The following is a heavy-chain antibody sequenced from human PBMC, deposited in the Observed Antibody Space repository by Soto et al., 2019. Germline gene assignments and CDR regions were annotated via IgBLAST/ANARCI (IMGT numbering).Heavy chain of an antibody. Sequence: QTVALTCAISGDSVSRNSGARNWIRQSPSRGLEWLGRTYYRSKWYNEYAPSVKSRITINPDTAKNQFALQLTSVTPDDTGVYYGARGKWHDGRYSYGSEVWGKGITVSVSS. CDR2: TYYRSKWYN. D-gene: IGHD1-1*01. J-gene: IGHJ6*04. CDR1: GDSVSRNSGA. V-gene: IGHV6-1*01. CDR3: ARGKWHDGRYSYGSEV.